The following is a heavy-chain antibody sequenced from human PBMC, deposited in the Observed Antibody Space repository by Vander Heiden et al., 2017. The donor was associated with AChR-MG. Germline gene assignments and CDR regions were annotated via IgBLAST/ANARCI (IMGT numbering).Heavy chain of an antibody. CDR2: IYHTGTT. CDR1: GGSISSGSYF. V-gene: IGHV4-31*03. D-gene: IGHD2-2*02. J-gene: IGHJ3*02. Sequence: QVQLQESGPGLVNPSQTLSLTCTVSGGSISSGSYFWTWIRQLPGKGLEWIGYIYHTGTTYYNPSLERRVAISVDTSKNQFSLNMRSMTAADTAVYYCARGYCSSGTCYKDAFDIWGQVTMVTVSS. CDR3: ARGYCSSGTCYKDAFDI.